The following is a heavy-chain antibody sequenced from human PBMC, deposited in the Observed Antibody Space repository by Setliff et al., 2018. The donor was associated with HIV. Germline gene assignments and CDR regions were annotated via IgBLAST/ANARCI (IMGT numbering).Heavy chain of an antibody. Sequence: PSETLSLTCTVSGGSISSGSFYWSWIRQPAGKGLEWIGRIYASGSTNYNPSLKSRVTISVDTSKNLFSLKMSSVTAADTAVYYCAGEFAYWGQGALVTVSS. CDR1: GGSISSGSFY. D-gene: IGHD3-10*01. J-gene: IGHJ4*02. CDR2: IYASGST. CDR3: AGEFAY. V-gene: IGHV4-61*02.